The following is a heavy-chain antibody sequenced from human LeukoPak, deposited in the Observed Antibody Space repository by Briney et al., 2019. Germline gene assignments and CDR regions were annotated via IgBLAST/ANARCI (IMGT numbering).Heavy chain of an antibody. J-gene: IGHJ1*01. V-gene: IGHV1-18*01. CDR3: ASTYRGVMDAEYFQH. CDR2: ISAYNGNT. D-gene: IGHD3-16*01. Sequence: ASVKVSCKASGYTFTSYGISWVRQAPGQGLEWMGWISAYNGNTNYAQKLQGRVTMTTDTSTSTAYMELRSLRSDDTAVYYCASTYRGVMDAEYFQHWGQGTLVTVSS. CDR1: GYTFTSYG.